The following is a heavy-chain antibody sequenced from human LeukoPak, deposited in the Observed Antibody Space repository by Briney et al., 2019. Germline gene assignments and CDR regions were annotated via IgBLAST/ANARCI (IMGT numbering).Heavy chain of an antibody. CDR2: INHSGTT. CDR1: GGSFSGYY. Sequence: SQTLSLTCAVYGGSFSGYYWSWIRQPPGKGLEWIGEINHSGTTFYNPSLKSRLAISVDPSKNQFSVKLTSVTAADTAVYYCARQSRSNSWFSGGPKALNWFDSWAQGTLVTVSP. J-gene: IGHJ5*01. V-gene: IGHV4-34*01. CDR3: ARQSRSNSWFSGGPKALNWFDS. D-gene: IGHD6-13*01.